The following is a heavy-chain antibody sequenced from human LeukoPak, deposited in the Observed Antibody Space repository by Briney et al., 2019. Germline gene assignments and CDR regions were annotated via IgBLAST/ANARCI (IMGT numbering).Heavy chain of an antibody. CDR3: ARVNWKNRGDYYFDY. CDR2: INPNSGGT. D-gene: IGHD1-20*01. Sequence: ASVKVSCKASGYTFTGYYMHWVRQAPGQGLEWLGWINPNSGGTNYAQKFQGWVTMTRDTSISTAYMELSRLRSDDTAVYYCARVNWKNRGDYYFDYWGQGTLVTVSS. CDR1: GYTFTGYY. J-gene: IGHJ4*02. V-gene: IGHV1-2*04.